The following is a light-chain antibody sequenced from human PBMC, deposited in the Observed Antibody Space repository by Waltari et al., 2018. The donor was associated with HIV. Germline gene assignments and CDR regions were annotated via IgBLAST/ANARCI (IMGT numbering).Light chain of an antibody. V-gene: IGLV1-36*01. Sequence: QSVLTQPPSLSEAPRQRVTISCSGSHSNIGNNAVNWYQQLPGKAPKLIIYYNDLLPSGVSDRFSGSRSGTSASLAISGLQSEDEAHYYCASWDDRLNGWVFGGGTQLTVL. CDR3: ASWDDRLNGWV. CDR1: HSNIGNNA. J-gene: IGLJ3*02. CDR2: YND.